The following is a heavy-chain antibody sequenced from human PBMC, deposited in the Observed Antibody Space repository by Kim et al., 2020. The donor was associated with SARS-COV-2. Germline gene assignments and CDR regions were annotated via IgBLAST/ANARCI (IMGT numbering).Heavy chain of an antibody. D-gene: IGHD3-22*01. CDR2: ISGSGGST. V-gene: IGHV3-23*01. CDR3: ATGGYYYDSSGYFDY. CDR1: GFTFSSYA. J-gene: IGHJ4*02. Sequence: GGSLRLSCAASGFTFSSYAMSWVRQAPGKGLEWVSAISGSGGSTYYADSVKGRFTISRDNSKNTLYLQMNSLRAEDTAVYYCATGGYYYDSSGYFDYWGQGTLVTVSS.